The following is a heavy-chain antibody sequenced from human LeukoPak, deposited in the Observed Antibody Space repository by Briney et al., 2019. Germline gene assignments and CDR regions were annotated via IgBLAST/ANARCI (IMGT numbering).Heavy chain of an antibody. CDR3: ARHLLAGGSIDN. Sequence: PSETLSLTCTVSGGSISNSNYYWGWIRQPPGRGLEWIGSMYYSGSTYYNPSLKGRVTMSVDTSKNQFSLKLSSVTAADTAVYYCARHLLAGGSIDNWDQGTLVTVSS. CDR2: MYYSGST. J-gene: IGHJ4*02. D-gene: IGHD7-27*01. V-gene: IGHV4-39*01. CDR1: GGSISNSNYY.